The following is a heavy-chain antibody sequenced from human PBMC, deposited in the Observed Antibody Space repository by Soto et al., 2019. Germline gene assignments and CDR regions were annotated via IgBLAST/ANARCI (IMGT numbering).Heavy chain of an antibody. J-gene: IGHJ4*02. CDR1: GGSISSGGYY. CDR2: IYYGGST. CDR3: ARYIKLESVDY. V-gene: IGHV4-31*03. Sequence: PSETLSLTCTVSGGSISSGGYYWSWIRQHPGKGLEWIGYIYYGGSTYYNPSLKSRVTISVDTSKNQFSLKLSSVTAADTAVYYCARYIKLESVDYWGQGTLVTVSS.